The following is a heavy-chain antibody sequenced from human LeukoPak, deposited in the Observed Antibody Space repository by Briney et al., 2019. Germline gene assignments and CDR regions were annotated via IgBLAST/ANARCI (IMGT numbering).Heavy chain of an antibody. CDR1: GFTFSSYW. CDR3: ARDLVGYSSVGYSDY. J-gene: IGHJ4*02. V-gene: IGHV3-7*01. D-gene: IGHD6-19*01. CDR2: IKQDGSEK. Sequence: GGSLRLSCAASGFTFSSYWMSWVRQAPGKGLEWVANIKQDGSEKYYVDSVKGRFTISRDNAKNSLYLQMNSLRAEDTAVYYCARDLVGYSSVGYSDYWGQGTLVTVSS.